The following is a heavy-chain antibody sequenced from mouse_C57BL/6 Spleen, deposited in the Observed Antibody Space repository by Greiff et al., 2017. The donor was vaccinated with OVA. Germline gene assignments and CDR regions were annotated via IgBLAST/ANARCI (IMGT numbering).Heavy chain of an antibody. Sequence: QVQLKQSGAELVRPGTSVKMSCKASGYTFTNYWIGWAKQRPGHGLEWIGDIYPGGGYTNYNEKFKGKATLTADKSSSTAYMQFSSLTSEDSAIYYCSRWDSNYAFDYWGQGTTLTVSS. CDR3: SRWDSNYAFDY. CDR2: IYPGGGYT. J-gene: IGHJ2*01. D-gene: IGHD2-5*01. V-gene: IGHV1-63*01. CDR1: GYTFTNYW.